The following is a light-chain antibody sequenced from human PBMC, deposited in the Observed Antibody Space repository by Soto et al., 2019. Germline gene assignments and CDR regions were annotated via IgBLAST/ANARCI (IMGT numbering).Light chain of an antibody. Sequence: DIVLTQAPDNLSLSPGESATLSCRVSQFTNGKYVAWYQQRHGLPPRLLVYGASKRAPGIPDRFRGSGSGSECTLTISAVEPEDFAVYFCQHFGSSPPVTFGQGTRLDIK. CDR1: QFTNGKY. CDR2: GAS. CDR3: QHFGSSPPVT. V-gene: IGKV3-20*01. J-gene: IGKJ5*01.